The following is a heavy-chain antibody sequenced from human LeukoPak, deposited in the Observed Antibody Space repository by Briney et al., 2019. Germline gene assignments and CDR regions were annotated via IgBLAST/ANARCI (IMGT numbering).Heavy chain of an antibody. CDR3: AKVFHPYASGGVFDY. CDR1: GFTFSSYE. CDR2: ISSSGSTI. D-gene: IGHD6-19*01. V-gene: IGHV3-48*03. J-gene: IGHJ4*02. Sequence: PGGSLRLSCAASGFTFSSYEMNWVRQAPGKGLEWVSYISSSGSTIYYADSVKGRFTISRDNSKNTLSLQMDNLRAEDTAVYYCAKVFHPYASGGVFDYWGQGTLVTVSS.